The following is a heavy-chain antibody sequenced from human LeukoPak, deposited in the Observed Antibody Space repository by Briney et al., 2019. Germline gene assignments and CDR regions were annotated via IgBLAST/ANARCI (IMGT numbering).Heavy chain of an antibody. J-gene: IGHJ6*03. CDR1: GGSISSGSYY. V-gene: IGHV4-61*02. Sequence: PSETLSLTCTVSGGSISSGSYYWSWIRQPAGKGLEWIGRIYTSGSTNYNPSLKSRVTISVDTSKNQFSLKLSSVTAADTAVYYCARASYYYGSGGYMDVWGKGTTVTISS. CDR3: ARASYYYGSGGYMDV. D-gene: IGHD3-10*01. CDR2: IYTSGST.